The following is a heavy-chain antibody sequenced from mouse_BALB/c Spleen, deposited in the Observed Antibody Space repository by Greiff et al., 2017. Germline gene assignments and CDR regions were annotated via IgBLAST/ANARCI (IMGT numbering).Heavy chain of an antibody. Sequence: VQLKESGAELVRPGALVKLSCKASGFNIKDYYMHWVKQRPEQGLEWIGWIDPENGNTIYDPKFQGKASITADTSSNTAYLQLSSLTSEDTAVDYCASWSDYGNYAYFDYWGQGTTLTVSS. D-gene: IGHD2-1*01. V-gene: IGHV14-1*02. CDR3: ASWSDYGNYAYFDY. J-gene: IGHJ2*01. CDR2: IDPENGNT. CDR1: GFNIKDYY.